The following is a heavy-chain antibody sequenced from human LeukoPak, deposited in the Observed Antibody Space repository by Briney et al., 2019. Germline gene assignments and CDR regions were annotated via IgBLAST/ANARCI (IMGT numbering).Heavy chain of an antibody. V-gene: IGHV4-30-4*08. D-gene: IGHD3-3*01. CDR3: ARGVFWSGYYGY. Sequence: SETLSLTCTVSGGSISSGNYYWSWIRQAPGKGLEWIGYIYYSGTTSNNPSLESRGTISIDTSENQFSLKLSSVTAADTAVYYCARGVFWSGYYGYWGQGTLVTVSS. CDR2: IYYSGTT. CDR1: GGSISSGNYY. J-gene: IGHJ4*02.